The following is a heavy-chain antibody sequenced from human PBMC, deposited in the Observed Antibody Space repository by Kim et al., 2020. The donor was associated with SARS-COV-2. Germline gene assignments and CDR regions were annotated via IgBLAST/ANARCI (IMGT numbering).Heavy chain of an antibody. Sequence: GGSLRLSCAASGFTFSSYAMHWVRQAPGMGLEWVAVISYDGSNKYYADSVKGRFTISRDNSKNTLYLQMNSLRAEDTAVYYCARGYCSGGSCYSTYYYYGMDVWGQGTTVTVSS. V-gene: IGHV3-30*04. CDR2: ISYDGSNK. D-gene: IGHD2-15*01. CDR1: GFTFSSYA. CDR3: ARGYCSGGSCYSTYYYYGMDV. J-gene: IGHJ6*02.